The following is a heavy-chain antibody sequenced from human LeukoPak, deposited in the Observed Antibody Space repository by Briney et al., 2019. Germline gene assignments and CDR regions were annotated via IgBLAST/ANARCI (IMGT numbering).Heavy chain of an antibody. CDR1: GGSFSTYY. CDR2: IYYSGST. D-gene: IGHD3-10*01. CDR3: ARENVGVRGVINNYYYYYMDV. Sequence: SETLSLTCAVYGGSFSTYYWSWIRQPPGKGLEWIGYIYYSGSTNYNPSLKSRVTISVDTSKNQFSLKLSSVTAADTAVYYCARENVGVRGVINNYYYYYMDVWGKGTTVTISS. V-gene: IGHV4-4*08. J-gene: IGHJ6*03.